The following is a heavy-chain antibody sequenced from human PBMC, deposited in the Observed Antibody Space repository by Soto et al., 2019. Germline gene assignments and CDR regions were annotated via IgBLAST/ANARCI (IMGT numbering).Heavy chain of an antibody. V-gene: IGHV6-1*01. D-gene: IGHD1-26*01. Sequence: SPTLSLTCAISGGSVSSNSAAWNWIRHSPSRGLEWLGRTYYRSKWYNDYAVSVKSRITINPDTSKNQFSLQLNSVTPEDTAVYYFVRHTRPTSSHYSGPAPLLTVS. CDR1: GGSVSSNSAA. CDR2: TYYRSKWYN. J-gene: IGHJ4*02. CDR3: VRHTRPTSSHY.